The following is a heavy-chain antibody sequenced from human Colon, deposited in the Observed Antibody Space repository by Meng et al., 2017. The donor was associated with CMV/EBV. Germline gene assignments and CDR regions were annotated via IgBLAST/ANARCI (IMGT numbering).Heavy chain of an antibody. J-gene: IGHJ3*02. V-gene: IGHV3-11*01. CDR2: ISSSGSTI. Sequence: SGAASGFTFSDYYMSWIRQAPGKGLEWVSYISSSGSTIYYADSVKGRFTISRDNAKNSLYLQMNSLRAEDTAVYYCARGRDGSYPHDAFDIWGQGTMVTVSS. CDR1: GFTFSDYY. D-gene: IGHD1-26*01. CDR3: ARGRDGSYPHDAFDI.